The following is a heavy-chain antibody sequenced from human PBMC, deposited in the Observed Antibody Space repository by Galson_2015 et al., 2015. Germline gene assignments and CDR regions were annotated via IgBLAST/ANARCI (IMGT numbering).Heavy chain of an antibody. CDR1: GGSVSSGSYY. CDR3: ARLIGSPGGLPGRY. D-gene: IGHD1-26*01. J-gene: IGHJ4*02. Sequence: ETLSLTCTVSGGSVSSGSYYLNWIRQPPGKGLEWIGSIYYSGTTYYHPSLKSRVTISVDTSKNQFSLKLSSVTAADTAVYYCARLIGSPGGLPGRYWGQGTLVTVSS. V-gene: IGHV4-39*01. CDR2: IYYSGTT.